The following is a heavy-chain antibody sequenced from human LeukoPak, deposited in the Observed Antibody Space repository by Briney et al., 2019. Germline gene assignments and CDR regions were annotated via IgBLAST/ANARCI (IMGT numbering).Heavy chain of an antibody. CDR3: ALYGSGSYPYFDY. CDR2: ISSSSSYI. V-gene: IGHV3-21*01. D-gene: IGHD3-10*01. J-gene: IGHJ4*02. Sequence: GGSLRLSCAASGFTFSSYSMNWVRQAPGKGLEWVSSISSSSSYIYYADSVKDRFTISRDNAKNSLYLQMNSLRAEDTAVHYCALYGSGSYPYFDYWGQGTLVTVSS. CDR1: GFTFSSYS.